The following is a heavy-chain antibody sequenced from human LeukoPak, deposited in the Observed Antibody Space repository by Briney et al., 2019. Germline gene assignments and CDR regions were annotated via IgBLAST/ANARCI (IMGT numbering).Heavy chain of an antibody. Sequence: GGPLRLSCAASGFTFSTFWMTWVRQAPGKGLEWVAIIKEDGSEKKYVDSVKGRFTISRDNVKNSLYLQMNSLRAEDTAVYYCARRGYSYYFDYWGQGTLVAVSS. CDR3: ARRGYSYYFDY. D-gene: IGHD5-12*01. CDR1: GFTFSTFW. V-gene: IGHV3-7*01. J-gene: IGHJ4*02. CDR2: IKEDGSEK.